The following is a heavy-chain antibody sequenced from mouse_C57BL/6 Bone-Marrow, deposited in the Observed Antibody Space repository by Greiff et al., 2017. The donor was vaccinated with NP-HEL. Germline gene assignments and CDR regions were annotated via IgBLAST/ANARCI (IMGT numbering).Heavy chain of an antibody. CDR1: GYTFTTSW. V-gene: IGHV1-72*01. Sequence: GYTFTTSWLHWVMLRPGRGLEWIGRFDPNSAGTKYNAKFKCKAILSVDKPSSTAYMQLSSLTSEDSAVYYCARRSDSNYAMDYWGQGTSVTVSS. CDR3: ARRSDSNYAMDY. J-gene: IGHJ4*01. D-gene: IGHD2-5*01. CDR2: FDPNSAGT.